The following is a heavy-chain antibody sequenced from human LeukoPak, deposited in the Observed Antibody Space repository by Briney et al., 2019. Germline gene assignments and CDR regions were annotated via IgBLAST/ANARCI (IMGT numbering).Heavy chain of an antibody. Sequence: SVKVSCKASGGTFSSYAISWVRQAPGQGLEWMGGIIPIFGTANYAQKFQGRVTITADESTSTAYMELSSLRSEDTAVYYCARMAVDTAMDGYWGQGTLATVSS. J-gene: IGHJ4*02. CDR2: IIPIFGTA. V-gene: IGHV1-69*13. CDR1: GGTFSSYA. CDR3: ARMAVDTAMDGY. D-gene: IGHD5-18*01.